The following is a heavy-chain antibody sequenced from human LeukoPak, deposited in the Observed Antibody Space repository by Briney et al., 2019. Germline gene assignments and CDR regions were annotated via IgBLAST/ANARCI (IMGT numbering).Heavy chain of an antibody. D-gene: IGHD4-17*01. CDR2: IKQDESEK. CDR3: ARDGSRGGDNDN. J-gene: IGHJ4*02. V-gene: IGHV3-7*03. Sequence: GGSLRLSCAASGFIFSRYWMNWVRQAPGKGLEWVAKIKQDESEKYYVDSVKGRFTISRDNAKNSLYLQMNSLRAEDTAVYYCARDGSRGGDNDNWGQGTLVTVSS. CDR1: GFIFSRYW.